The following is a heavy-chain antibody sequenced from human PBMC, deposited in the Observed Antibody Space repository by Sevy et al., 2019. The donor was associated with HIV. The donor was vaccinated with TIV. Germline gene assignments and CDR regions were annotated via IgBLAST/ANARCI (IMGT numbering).Heavy chain of an antibody. D-gene: IGHD7-27*01. CDR1: GGSLDTYG. CDR2: AYYNGGT. CDR3: GRDNWGSIDY. J-gene: IGHJ4*02. Sequence: SDTRSLTCTVSGGSLDTYGWSWIRQPPGKGLEWIGYAYYNGGTNYNPSLKSRLTILVGTSERQFSLQLSSVTPADTAVYYCGRDNWGSIDYWGQGVLVTVSS. V-gene: IGHV4-59*01.